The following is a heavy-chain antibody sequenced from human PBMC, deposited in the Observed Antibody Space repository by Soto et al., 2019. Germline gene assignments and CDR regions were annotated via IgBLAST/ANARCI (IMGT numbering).Heavy chain of an antibody. V-gene: IGHV3-21*01. D-gene: IGHD1-1*01. J-gene: IGHJ4*02. CDR2: ISKSSSLI. CDR3: VRGDDRVD. CDR1: GFIFSSFT. Sequence: EVQLVESGGGLVKPGGSLRLSCVGSGFIFSSFTMTWVRQAPGMGLQYLASISKSSSLIYYADSVRGRFIISRDNSKDSVFRQMDSLRAEDTAMYYCVRGDDRVDWGQGTLVTVSS.